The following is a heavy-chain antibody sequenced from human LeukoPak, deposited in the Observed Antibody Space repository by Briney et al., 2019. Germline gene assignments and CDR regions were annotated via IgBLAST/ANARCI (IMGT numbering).Heavy chain of an antibody. D-gene: IGHD5-18*01. J-gene: IGHJ4*02. CDR3: AKDGIGGYSYGYRDFDY. Sequence: TGGSLRLSGAASGFTFSSYAMSWVRQAPGKGLEWVSAISGSGGSTYYADSVKGRFTISRDNSKNTLYLQMNSLRAEDTAVYYCAKDGIGGYSYGYRDFDYWGQGTLVTVSS. CDR2: ISGSGGST. CDR1: GFTFSSYA. V-gene: IGHV3-23*01.